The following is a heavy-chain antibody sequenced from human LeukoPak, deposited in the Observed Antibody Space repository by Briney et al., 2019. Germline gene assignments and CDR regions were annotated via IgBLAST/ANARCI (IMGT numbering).Heavy chain of an antibody. V-gene: IGHV5-51*01. D-gene: IGHD2-8*01. J-gene: IGHJ4*02. CDR1: GDSFSSYW. CDR2: IYPDGSDI. CDR3: ARRNGGLYYFDY. Sequence: GESLKISCKGSGDSFSSYWIGWVRQMPGKNLEWMGIIYPDGSDIRYSPSFQGQVTISADKSITTAYLQWSSLKASDTAMYYCARRNGGLYYFDYWGQGTLVTVSS.